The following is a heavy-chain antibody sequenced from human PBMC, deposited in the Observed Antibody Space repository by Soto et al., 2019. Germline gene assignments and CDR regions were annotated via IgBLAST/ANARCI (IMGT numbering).Heavy chain of an antibody. CDR3: AKDSYEILTGRKHYFDS. J-gene: IGHJ4*02. CDR2: IRCDGCVT. V-gene: IGHV3-43*01. CDR1: GLPFDAYT. D-gene: IGHD3-9*01. Sequence: GSLRLSCAAYGLPFDAYTMHWARQGRGKGLEWVSLIRCDGCVTYYTDAVKGRFTISRDNSKNSLYLQMNSLRPEDTAFYYCAKDSYEILTGRKHYFDSCGPGTLVTVTS.